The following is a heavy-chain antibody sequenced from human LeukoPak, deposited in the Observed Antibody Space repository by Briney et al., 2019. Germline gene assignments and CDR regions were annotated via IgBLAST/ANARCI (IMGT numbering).Heavy chain of an antibody. CDR2: INPNSGGA. CDR3: ASFEVGA. CDR1: GYTFTSYG. J-gene: IGHJ5*02. D-gene: IGHD3-10*01. V-gene: IGHV1-2*02. Sequence: ASVKVSCKASGYTFTSYGITWVRQAPGQGLEWMGWINPNSGGANYAQKFQGRVTMTRDTSITTVYMELSRLRSDETAVFYCASFEVGAWGQGTLVTVSS.